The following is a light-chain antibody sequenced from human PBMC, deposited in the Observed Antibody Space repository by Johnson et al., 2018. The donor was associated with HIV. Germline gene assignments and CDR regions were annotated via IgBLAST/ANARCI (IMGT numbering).Light chain of an antibody. CDR2: DNN. CDR1: SSNIGNNY. V-gene: IGLV1-51*01. J-gene: IGLJ1*01. CDR3: GTWDSSLSGSYV. Sequence: QSVLTQPPSVSAAPGQKVTISCSGSSSNIGNNYVSWYQQLPGTAPKLLIYDNNNRPSGIPDRFSGSKSGTSATLGITGLQTGDEADYYCGTWDSSLSGSYVFGTGTKVTVL.